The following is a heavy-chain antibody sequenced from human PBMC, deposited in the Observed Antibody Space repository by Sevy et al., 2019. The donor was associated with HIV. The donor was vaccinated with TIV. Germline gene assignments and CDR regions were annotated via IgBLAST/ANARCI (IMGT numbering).Heavy chain of an antibody. CDR2: INQDGNVK. CDR3: VRAIAADGSF. Sequence: GGSLRLSCVASGFTLNGYWMSWVRQAPGKGLEWVANINQDGNVKYYIDSVKGRFTSSRDTARNLLYLQMNSLRVEDTALYYCVRAIAADGSFWGQGTLVIVSS. D-gene: IGHD6-13*01. J-gene: IGHJ4*02. V-gene: IGHV3-7*01. CDR1: GFTLNGYW.